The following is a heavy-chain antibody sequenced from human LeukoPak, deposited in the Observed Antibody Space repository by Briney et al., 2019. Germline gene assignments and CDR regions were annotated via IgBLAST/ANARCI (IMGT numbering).Heavy chain of an antibody. J-gene: IGHJ4*02. CDR2: INSDGSST. D-gene: IGHD1-1*01. CDR1: GFTFSSYW. Sequence: GGSLRLSCAASGFTFSSYWMRWVRQAPGKGLVWVSRINSDGSSTSYADSVKGRFTISRDNAKNTLYLQMNSLRAEDTAVYYCARALGLLEEGYFDYWGQGTLVTVSS. V-gene: IGHV3-74*01. CDR3: ARALGLLEEGYFDY.